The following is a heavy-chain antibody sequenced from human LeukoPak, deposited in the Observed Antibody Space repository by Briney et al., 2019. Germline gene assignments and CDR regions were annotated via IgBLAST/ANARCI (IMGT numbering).Heavy chain of an antibody. V-gene: IGHV1-24*01. Sequence: ASVKVSCKVSGYTLTELSMHWVRQAPGKGLEWMGGFDPEDGETIYAQKFQGRVTMTEDTSTDTAYMELSSLRSEDTAVYYCATLESKVGTFDYWGQGTLVTASS. CDR1: GYTLTELS. CDR2: FDPEDGET. J-gene: IGHJ4*02. D-gene: IGHD1-26*01. CDR3: ATLESKVGTFDY.